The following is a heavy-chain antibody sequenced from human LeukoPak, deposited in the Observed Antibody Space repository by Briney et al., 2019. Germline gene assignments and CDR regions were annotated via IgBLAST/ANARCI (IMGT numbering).Heavy chain of an antibody. Sequence: GGSLRLSCAASTFTLSTYGMSWVRQAPGEVLEWVSAIGGSSGSTHYADSVKGRFTISRDDSKNTLYLHMNSLRAEDTAIYYCAKGQYGGHSLIEYWGQGTLVTVSS. V-gene: IGHV3-23*01. D-gene: IGHD4-23*01. CDR2: IGGSSGST. CDR1: TFTLSTYG. J-gene: IGHJ4*02. CDR3: AKGQYGGHSLIEY.